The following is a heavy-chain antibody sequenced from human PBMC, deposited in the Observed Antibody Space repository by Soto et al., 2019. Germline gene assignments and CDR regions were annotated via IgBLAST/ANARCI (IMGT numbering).Heavy chain of an antibody. CDR2: INPSGGST. CDR3: ASLPLEYCSSTSCPSDAFDI. CDR1: GYTFTSYY. Sequence: ASVKVSCKASGYTFTSYYMHWVRQAPGQGLEWMGIINPSGGSTSYAQKFQGRVTMTRDTSTSTVYMELSSLRSEDTAVYYCASLPLEYCSSTSCPSDAFDIWGQGTMVTVSS. J-gene: IGHJ3*02. V-gene: IGHV1-46*01. D-gene: IGHD2-2*01.